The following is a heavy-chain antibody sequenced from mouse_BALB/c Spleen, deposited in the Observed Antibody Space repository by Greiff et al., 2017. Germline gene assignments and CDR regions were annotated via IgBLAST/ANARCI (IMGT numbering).Heavy chain of an antibody. CDR3: ARTYDYDDRYYAMDY. V-gene: IGHV3-2*02. CDR1: GYSITSDYA. D-gene: IGHD2-4*01. CDR2: ISYSGST. Sequence: DVQLQESGPGLVKPSQSLSLTCTVTGYSITSDYAWNWIRQFPGNKLEWMGYISYSGSTSYNPSLKSRISITRDTSKNQFFLQLNSVTTEDTATYYCARTYDYDDRYYAMDYWGQGTSVTVSS. J-gene: IGHJ4*01.